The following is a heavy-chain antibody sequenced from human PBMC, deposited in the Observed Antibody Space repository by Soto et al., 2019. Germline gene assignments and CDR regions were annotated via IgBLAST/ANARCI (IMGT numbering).Heavy chain of an antibody. D-gene: IGHD5-12*01. CDR2: IYSGGST. J-gene: IGHJ6*02. Sequence: GGSLRLSCAASGFTVSSNYMSWARQAPGKGLEWVSVIYSGGSTYYADSVKGRFTISRDNSKNTLYLQMNSLRAEDTAVYYCARWLQLGGYYYYGMDVWGQGTTVTVSS. CDR3: ARWLQLGGYYYYGMDV. V-gene: IGHV3-53*01. CDR1: GFTVSSNY.